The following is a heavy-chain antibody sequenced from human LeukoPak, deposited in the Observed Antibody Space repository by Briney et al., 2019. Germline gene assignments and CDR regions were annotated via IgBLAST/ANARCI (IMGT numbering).Heavy chain of an antibody. D-gene: IGHD3-9*01. CDR1: GFTFSSYS. CDR2: ISSSSSYI. CDR3: ARDSDFDWLFSGADY. J-gene: IGHJ4*02. Sequence: PGGSLRLSCAASGFTFSSYSMNWVRQAPGKGLEWVSSISSSSSYIYYADSVKGRFTISRDNAKNSLYLQMNSLRAEDTAVYYCARDSDFDWLFSGADYWGQGTLVTVSS. V-gene: IGHV3-21*01.